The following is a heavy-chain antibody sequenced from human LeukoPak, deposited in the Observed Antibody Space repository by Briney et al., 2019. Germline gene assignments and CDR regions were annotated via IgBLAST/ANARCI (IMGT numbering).Heavy chain of an antibody. V-gene: IGHV1-18*01. CDR2: ISAYNGNT. CDR1: GYTFTSYG. Sequence: GASVKVSCKASGYTFTSYGISWVRQAPGQGLEWMGWISAYNGNTNYAQKLQGRVTMTTDTSTSTAYMELRSLRSDDTAVYYCARVSSGYDLGEFDYWGQGTLVTVSS. J-gene: IGHJ4*02. D-gene: IGHD5-12*01. CDR3: ARVSSGYDLGEFDY.